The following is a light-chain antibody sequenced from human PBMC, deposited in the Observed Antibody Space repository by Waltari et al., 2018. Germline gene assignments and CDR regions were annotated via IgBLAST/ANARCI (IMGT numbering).Light chain of an antibody. CDR3: QQRYKWPLT. CDR1: QSVSTY. CDR2: DSS. J-gene: IGKJ4*01. Sequence: SCRASQSVSTYLAWYQQRPGQPPRLLIYDSSSRATGIPARFSGSGSEMDFTLTISSLEPEDFAVYYCQQRYKWPLTFGGGSKVEI. V-gene: IGKV3-11*01.